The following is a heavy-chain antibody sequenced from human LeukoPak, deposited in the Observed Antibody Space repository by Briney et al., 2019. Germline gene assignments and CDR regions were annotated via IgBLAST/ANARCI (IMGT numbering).Heavy chain of an antibody. CDR1: GFSFRTYG. V-gene: IGHV3-23*01. Sequence: PGGSLRLSCAASGFSFRTYGMSWVRQAPGKGLEWVAVIGDSGETTIYRDSVKGRLTISRDNSKNTVYLQMSSLRVEDTALYYCARGAPVAGTRHFDHWGQGTLVTVSS. CDR2: IGDSGETT. CDR3: ARGAPVAGTRHFDH. J-gene: IGHJ5*02. D-gene: IGHD4-23*01.